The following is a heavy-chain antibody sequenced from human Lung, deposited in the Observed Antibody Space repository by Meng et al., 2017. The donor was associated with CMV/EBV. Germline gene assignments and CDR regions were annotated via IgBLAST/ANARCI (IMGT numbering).Heavy chain of an antibody. CDR3: ARDKSGPFTIPYYYYGMDV. D-gene: IGHD3-3*01. J-gene: IGHJ6*02. CDR1: GFTFRSYE. CDR2: ISSSGDII. V-gene: IGHV3-48*03. Sequence: GGSLRLXCTVSGFTFRSYEMNWVRQAPGMGLEWVSYISSSGDIIYYADSVKGRFSISRDNAKNSLYLQMSSLRADDTAVYYCARDKSGPFTIPYYYYGMDVXGQGXTVTVSS.